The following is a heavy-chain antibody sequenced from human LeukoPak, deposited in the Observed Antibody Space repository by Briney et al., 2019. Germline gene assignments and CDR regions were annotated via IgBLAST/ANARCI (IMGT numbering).Heavy chain of an antibody. Sequence: ASVKVSCKASEYTFTGYYMHWVRQAPGQGLEWMGWINPHSGGTSYAQKFQGRVTMTRDTSISTAYMELSRLRSDDTAVYYCARLFYDSSGYYSLGFDYWGQGTLVTVSS. D-gene: IGHD3-22*01. CDR2: INPHSGGT. V-gene: IGHV1-2*02. CDR1: EYTFTGYY. CDR3: ARLFYDSSGYYSLGFDY. J-gene: IGHJ4*02.